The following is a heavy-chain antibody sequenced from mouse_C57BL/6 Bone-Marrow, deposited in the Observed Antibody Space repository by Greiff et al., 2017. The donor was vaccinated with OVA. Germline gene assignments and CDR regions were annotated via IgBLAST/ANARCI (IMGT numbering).Heavy chain of an antibody. CDR2: ISSGSSTI. CDR1: GFTFSDYG. V-gene: IGHV5-17*01. J-gene: IGHJ1*03. Sequence: EVQRVESGGGLVKPGGSLKLSCAASGFTFSDYGMHWVRQAPGKGLEWVAYISSGSSTIYYADTVKGRFTISRDNAKNTLFLQMTSLRSEDTAMYYCARINYWYFDVWGTGTTVTVSS. CDR3: ARINYWYFDV.